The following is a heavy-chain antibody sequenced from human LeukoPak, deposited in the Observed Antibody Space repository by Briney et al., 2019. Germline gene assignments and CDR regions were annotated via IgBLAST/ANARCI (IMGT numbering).Heavy chain of an antibody. CDR2: INHSGST. J-gene: IGHJ5*02. Sequence: SETLSLTCAVYGGSFSGYYWSWIRQPPGKGLEWIGEINHSGSTNYNPSLKSRVTISVDTSKNQFSLKLSSVTAADTAVYYCARQRIAAAGPGRFDPWGQGTLVTVSS. CDR1: GGSFSGYY. CDR3: ARQRIAAAGPGRFDP. D-gene: IGHD6-13*01. V-gene: IGHV4-34*01.